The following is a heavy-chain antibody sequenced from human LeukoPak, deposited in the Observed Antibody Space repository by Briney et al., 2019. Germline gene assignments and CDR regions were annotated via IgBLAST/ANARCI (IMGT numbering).Heavy chain of an antibody. V-gene: IGHV4-31*03. J-gene: IGHJ4*02. CDR2: IYYSGST. CDR3: ARDSKVTGTTC. CDR1: GGSISSGVYY. D-gene: IGHD1-7*01. Sequence: PSETLSLPCTVSGGSISSGVYYWRWIRQHPGKGLEWLGYIYYSGSTYYNPSLKSRVTISVDTSKNQFSLKLSSVTAADTAVYYCARDSKVTGTTCWGQGTLVTVSS.